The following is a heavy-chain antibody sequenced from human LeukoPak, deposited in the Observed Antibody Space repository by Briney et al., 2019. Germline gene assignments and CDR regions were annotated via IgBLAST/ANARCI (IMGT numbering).Heavy chain of an antibody. CDR1: GGSISSYY. D-gene: IGHD1-26*01. J-gene: IGHJ3*02. CDR3: ARSGSYYLGGAFDI. V-gene: IGHV4-59*01. Sequence: PSETLSLTCTVSGGSISSYYWSWIRQPPGKGLEWIGYIYYSGSTNYNPSLKSRVTISVDTSKNQFSLKLSSVTAADTAVYYCARSGSYYLGGAFDIWGQGTMVTVSS. CDR2: IYYSGST.